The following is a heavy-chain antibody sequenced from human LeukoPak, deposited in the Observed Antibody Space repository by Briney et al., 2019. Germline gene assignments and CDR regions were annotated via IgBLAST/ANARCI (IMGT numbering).Heavy chain of an antibody. V-gene: IGHV4-59*01. CDR1: GGSISSYY. D-gene: IGHD3-10*01. CDR2: IYYSGST. CDR3: ARVNYYGFDP. Sequence: PSETLSLTCTVSGGSISSYYWSWIRQPPGKGLEWIGYIYYSGSTNYNPSLTSRVTISVDTSKNQFSLKLSSVTAADTAVYYCARVNYYGFDPWGQGTLVTVSS. J-gene: IGHJ5*02.